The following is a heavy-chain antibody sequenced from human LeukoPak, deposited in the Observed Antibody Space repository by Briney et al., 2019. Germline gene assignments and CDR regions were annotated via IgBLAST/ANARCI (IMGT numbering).Heavy chain of an antibody. CDR1: GGSISSGGYY. CDR2: IYYSGST. J-gene: IGHJ4*02. Sequence: PSQTLSLTCTVSGGSISSGGYYWSWIRQHPGKGLEWIGYIYYSGSTYYNPSLKSRVTISVDTSKNHFSLKLSSVTSADTVVYYCARRSSGGGLFDYWGQGTLVTVSS. D-gene: IGHD6-19*01. V-gene: IGHV4-31*03. CDR3: ARRSSGGGLFDY.